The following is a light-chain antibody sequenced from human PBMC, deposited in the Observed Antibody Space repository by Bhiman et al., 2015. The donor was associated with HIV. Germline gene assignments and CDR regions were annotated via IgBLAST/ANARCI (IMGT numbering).Light chain of an antibody. CDR1: SSDVGGYNY. CDR2: EVS. J-gene: IGLJ2*01. CDR3: SSYTSTSRVV. V-gene: IGLV2-8*01. Sequence: QSALTQPPSASGSPGQSVTISCTGTSSDVGGYNYVSWYQQHPGKAPKLMIYEVSKRPSGVPDRFSGSKSGNTASLTVSGLQAEDEADYYCSSYTSTSRVVFGGGTKLTVL.